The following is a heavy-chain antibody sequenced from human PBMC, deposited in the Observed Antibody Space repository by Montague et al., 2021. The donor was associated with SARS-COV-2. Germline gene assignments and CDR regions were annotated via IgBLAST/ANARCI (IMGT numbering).Heavy chain of an antibody. Sequence: SETLPLTCAVYGASSSNYHWSWIRQSPGKGLEWVGEINHSGYTDYNPSLESRLTISLDSSKKQFSLKMTSVTAADTAIYYCASAPRYSFGFWAYWGQGTLVSVSS. J-gene: IGHJ4*02. CDR2: INHSGYT. V-gene: IGHV4-34*01. CDR3: ASAPRYSFGFWAY. D-gene: IGHD5-12*01. CDR1: GASSSNYH.